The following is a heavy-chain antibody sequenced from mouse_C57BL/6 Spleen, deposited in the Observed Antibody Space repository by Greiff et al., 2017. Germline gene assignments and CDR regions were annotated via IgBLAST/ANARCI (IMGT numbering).Heavy chain of an antibody. CDR1: GFTFSDYG. Sequence: EVQVVESGGGLVKPGGSLKLSCAASGFTFSDYGMHWVRQAPEKGLEWVAYISSGSSTIYYADTVKGRFTISRDNAKNTLFLQLTSLRSEDTAMYYCARPRDGYDVAYWGQGTLVTVSA. V-gene: IGHV5-17*01. D-gene: IGHD2-2*01. CDR3: ARPRDGYDVAY. CDR2: ISSGSSTI. J-gene: IGHJ3*01.